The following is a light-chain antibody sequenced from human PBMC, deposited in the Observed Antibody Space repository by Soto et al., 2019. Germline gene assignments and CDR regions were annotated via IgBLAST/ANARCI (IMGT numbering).Light chain of an antibody. V-gene: IGLV2-23*01. J-gene: IGLJ1*01. Sequence: HSALAQPASVSGSPGQSITIFCTVTSVFVRCFSLVSWYQQHRGKATKLMISEGHRRHSGVPDRFSGSTYVNSASLTISGLHADDEADYYCCLYIGATTYVFGTRSKVTVL. CDR2: EGH. CDR1: SVFVRCFSL. CDR3: CLYIGATTYV.